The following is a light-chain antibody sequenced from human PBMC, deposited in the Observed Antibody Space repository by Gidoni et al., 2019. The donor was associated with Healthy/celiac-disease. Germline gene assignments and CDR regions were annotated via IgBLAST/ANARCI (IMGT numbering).Light chain of an antibody. V-gene: IGLV4-69*01. CDR2: LNSDGSH. CDR1: SGHSSYA. Sequence: QLVLTQSPSASASLGPSVKLTCTLSSGHSSYAIASHQQQPEKGPRYLMKLNSDGSHSKGDGIPDRFSGSSSGAERYLTISSLQSEDEADYYCQTWGTGIVVFGGGTKLTVL. J-gene: IGLJ2*01. CDR3: QTWGTGIVV.